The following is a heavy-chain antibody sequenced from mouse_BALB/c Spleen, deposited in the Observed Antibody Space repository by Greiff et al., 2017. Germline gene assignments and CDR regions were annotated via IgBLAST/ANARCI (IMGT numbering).Heavy chain of an antibody. CDR2: IWAGGST. Sequence: QVQLQQSGPGLVAPSQSLSITCTVSGFSLTSYGVHWVRQPPGKGLEWLGVIWAGGSTNYNSALMSRLSISKDNSKSQVFLKMNSLQTDDTAMYYCASSYYGNFAWFAYWGQGTLVTVSA. D-gene: IGHD2-10*01. V-gene: IGHV2-9*02. CDR1: GFSLTSYG. CDR3: ASSYYGNFAWFAY. J-gene: IGHJ3*01.